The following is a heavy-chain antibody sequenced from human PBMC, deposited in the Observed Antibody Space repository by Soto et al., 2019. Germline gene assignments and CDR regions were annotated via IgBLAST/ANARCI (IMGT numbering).Heavy chain of an antibody. CDR1: GFTFSNAW. V-gene: IGHV3-15*07. CDR2: IKSKTDGGTT. J-gene: IGHJ4*01. CDR3: TTYSYSTMIVIRFED. Sequence: PGGSLRLSCAASGFTFSNAWINWVRQAPWKGLEWVGRIKSKTDGGTTDFAAPVKGRFAISRDDSKDMVYLQMNSLKTEDTGIYYCTTYSYSTMIVIRFEDWGHGTLVNVAS. D-gene: IGHD3-22*01.